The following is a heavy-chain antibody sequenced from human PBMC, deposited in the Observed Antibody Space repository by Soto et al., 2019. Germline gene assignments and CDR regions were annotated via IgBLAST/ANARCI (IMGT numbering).Heavy chain of an antibody. D-gene: IGHD3-10*01. CDR2: ISYDGSNK. CDR3: AKDPGEFSFAF. CDR1: GFTFSSYG. V-gene: IGHV3-30*18. Sequence: GGSLRLSCAASGFTFSSYGMHWVRQAPGKGLEWVAVISYDGSNKYYADSVKGRFTISRDNSKNTLYLQMNSLRAEDTAVYYCAKDPGEFSFAFRGQGSLVTVSS. J-gene: IGHJ4*02.